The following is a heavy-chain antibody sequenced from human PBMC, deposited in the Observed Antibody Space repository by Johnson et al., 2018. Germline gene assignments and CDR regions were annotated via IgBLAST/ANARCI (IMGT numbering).Heavy chain of an antibody. CDR1: GFAFSKHW. CDR3: ARCPRDKSAYCGDY. CDR2: INSDGTTT. Sequence: VQLQESGGGLVQPGESLRLSCAASGFAFSKHWMHWVRQAPGQGLGWVSRINSDGTTTNYADSVKCRFTISIDNAKNTLHLPVTSLRVEDTAVYYCARCPRDKSAYCGDYWGQGSRVTVS. D-gene: IGHD3-22*01. J-gene: IGHJ4*02. V-gene: IGHV3-74*01.